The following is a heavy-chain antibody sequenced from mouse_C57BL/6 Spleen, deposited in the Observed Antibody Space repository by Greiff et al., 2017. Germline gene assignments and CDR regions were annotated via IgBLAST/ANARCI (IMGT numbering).Heavy chain of an antibody. CDR3: VRHAYDYDQGDYAMDY. V-gene: IGHV10-1*01. CDR1: GFSFNTYA. Sequence: EVKLMESGGGLVQPKGSLKLSCAASGFSFNTYAMNWVRQAPGKGLEWVARIRSKSNNYATYYADSVKDRFTISRDDSESMLYLQMNNLKTEDTAMYYCVRHAYDYDQGDYAMDYWGQGTSVTVSS. J-gene: IGHJ4*01. D-gene: IGHD2-4*01. CDR2: IRSKSNNYAT.